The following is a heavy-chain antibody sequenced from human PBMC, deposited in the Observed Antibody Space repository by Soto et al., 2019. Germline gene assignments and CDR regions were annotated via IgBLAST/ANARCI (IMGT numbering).Heavy chain of an antibody. CDR2: ISYDGSNK. J-gene: IGHJ4*02. V-gene: IGHV3-30-3*01. D-gene: IGHD2-8*01. CDR3: ARDGSPYCTNGVCYTDY. Sequence: GGSLRLSCAASGFTFSSYAMHWVRQAPGKGLEWVAVISYDGSNKYYADSVKGRFTISRDNSKNTLYLQMNSLRAEDTAVYYCARDGSPYCTNGVCYTDYWGQGTLVTVSS. CDR1: GFTFSSYA.